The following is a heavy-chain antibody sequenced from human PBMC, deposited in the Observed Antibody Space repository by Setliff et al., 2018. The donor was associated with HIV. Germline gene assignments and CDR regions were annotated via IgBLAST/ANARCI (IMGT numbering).Heavy chain of an antibody. CDR2: IFYSGST. CDR3: ARTVTAIHTSGWYSFFDY. V-gene: IGHV4-59*11. D-gene: IGHD6-19*01. CDR1: GGSISGHY. J-gene: IGHJ4*02. Sequence: LSLTCSVSGGSISGHYWSWIRQPPGKGLEWIGDIFYSGSTNYNPSLESRVTISVDTSKNQFSLKLSSVTAADTAVYYCARTVTAIHTSGWYSFFDYWGQGTLVTVSS.